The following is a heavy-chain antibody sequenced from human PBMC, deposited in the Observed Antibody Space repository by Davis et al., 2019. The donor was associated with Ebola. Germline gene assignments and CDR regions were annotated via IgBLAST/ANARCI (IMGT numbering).Heavy chain of an antibody. CDR1: GFTFSNYA. CDR2: ISGSGATT. CDR3: ARRGEASPASGKYYFDY. Sequence: GGSLRLSCAASGFTFSNYAMSWVRQAPGKGLEWVSGISGSGATTYYADSVKGRFTLSRDNSKSTLYLQMNSLRAEDTAVYYCARRGEASPASGKYYFDYWGQGTLVTVSS. D-gene: IGHD3-10*01. V-gene: IGHV3-23*01. J-gene: IGHJ4*02.